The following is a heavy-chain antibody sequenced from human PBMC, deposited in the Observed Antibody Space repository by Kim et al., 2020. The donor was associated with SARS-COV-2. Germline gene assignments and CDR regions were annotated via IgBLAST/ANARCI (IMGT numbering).Heavy chain of an antibody. CDR3: LGGFYFDY. Sequence: ASVKVSCKTSGHIFTRDSIHWVRQAPGQGLEWMGGIDCGNGNTIYSQKFQGRVTFTTDTSASTAYMELSFLRSEDSAAYYCLGGFYFDYWGQGTLVTVSS. CDR2: IDCGNGNT. V-gene: IGHV1-3*01. D-gene: IGHD3-16*01. CDR1: GHIFTRDS. J-gene: IGHJ4*02.